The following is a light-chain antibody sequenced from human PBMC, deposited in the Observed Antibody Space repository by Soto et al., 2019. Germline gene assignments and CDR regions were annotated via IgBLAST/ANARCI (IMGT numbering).Light chain of an antibody. V-gene: IGKV3-20*01. CDR1: QSVSNNY. CDR3: QPYGNSLPWT. J-gene: IGKJ1*01. Sequence: EIVLTQSPGTLSLSPGERATLSCRASQSVSNNYLGWYQQKPGQAPRLLVYGASRRATGIPDRFSGSGSGTDFNLTISGLEAEDFAVYYCQPYGNSLPWTVGQGTKVEIK. CDR2: GAS.